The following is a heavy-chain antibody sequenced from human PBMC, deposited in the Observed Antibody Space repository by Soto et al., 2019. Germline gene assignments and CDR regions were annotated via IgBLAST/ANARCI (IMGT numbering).Heavy chain of an antibody. Sequence: PGGSLRLSCAASGLTFSHYSMNWVRQAPGKGLEWVSGLSWNSGSIGHADSVKGRFTISRDNAKNSLYLQMNSLRAEDTALYYCAKEKTRSRYSYGYDVGYSYYYMYVWGKGTTVTVSS. CDR3: AKEKTRSRYSYGYDVGYSYYYMYV. V-gene: IGHV3-9*01. CDR2: LSWNSGSI. J-gene: IGHJ6*03. CDR1: GLTFSHYS. D-gene: IGHD5-18*01.